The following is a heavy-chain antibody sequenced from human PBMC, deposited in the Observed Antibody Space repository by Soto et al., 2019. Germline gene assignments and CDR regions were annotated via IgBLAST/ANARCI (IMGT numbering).Heavy chain of an antibody. J-gene: IGHJ6*02. D-gene: IGHD2-15*01. CDR3: ARATPYYYYGMDV. CDR1: GGSISSGGGY. Sequence: QVQLQESGPGLVKPSQTLSLTCTVSGGSISSGGGYWSWIRQHPGKGLEWIRYIYYSGSTYYNPSLKSRVTLSVDTSKNHFSLKLSSVTAADTAVYYCARATPYYYYGMDVWGQGTTVTVSS. V-gene: IGHV4-31*03. CDR2: IYYSGST.